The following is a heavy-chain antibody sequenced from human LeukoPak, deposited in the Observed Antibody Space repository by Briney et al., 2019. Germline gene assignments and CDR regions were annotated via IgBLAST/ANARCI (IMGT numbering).Heavy chain of an antibody. Sequence: SETLSLTCTVSGGSISSYYWSWIRQPPGKGLEGIGYIYYSGSTNYNPSLKSRVTISVDTSKNQFSLKLSSVTAADTAVYYCARDRGEYCSGGSCYSRFSHYYYGMDVWGKGATVTVSS. CDR1: GGSISSYY. J-gene: IGHJ6*04. CDR2: IYYSGST. CDR3: ARDRGEYCSGGSCYSRFSHYYYGMDV. V-gene: IGHV4-59*01. D-gene: IGHD2-15*01.